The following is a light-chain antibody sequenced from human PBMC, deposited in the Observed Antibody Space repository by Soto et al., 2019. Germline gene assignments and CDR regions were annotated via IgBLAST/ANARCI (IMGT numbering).Light chain of an antibody. J-gene: IGKJ1*01. V-gene: IGKV1-39*01. Sequence: DIHMTQSPSSVSASVIDVVAVGSQASQDISNYLNWYQQKPGKAPKLLIYAASGLQSGVPSRFSGSGSGTDFTLTISSLQPEDFATYYCQQSYSTLWTFGQGTKVDIK. CDR2: AAS. CDR1: QDISNY. CDR3: QQSYSTLWT.